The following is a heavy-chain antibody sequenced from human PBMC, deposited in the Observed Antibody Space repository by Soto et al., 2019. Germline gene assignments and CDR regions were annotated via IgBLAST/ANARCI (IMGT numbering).Heavy chain of an antibody. V-gene: IGHV4-59*01. CDR1: GGSISRYY. CDR2: IYYSGST. D-gene: IGHD3-22*01. CDR3: VRGYYDSSGYSSPFDY. Sequence: KPSETLSLTCTVSGGSISRYYWGWIRQPPGKGLEWIGYIYYSGSTEYNPSFKSRVTISVDTSKNQFSLRLNSVTAADTAVYYCVRGYYDSSGYSSPFDYWGQGTLVTVSS. J-gene: IGHJ4*02.